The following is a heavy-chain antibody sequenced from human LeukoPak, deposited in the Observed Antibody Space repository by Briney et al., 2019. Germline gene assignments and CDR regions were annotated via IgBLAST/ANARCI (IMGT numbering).Heavy chain of an antibody. D-gene: IGHD5-18*01. CDR1: GFTFSSYG. V-gene: IGHV3-30*03. CDR3: ARSWGYSYGYVFDY. Sequence: GGSLRLSCAASGFTFSSYGMHWVRQAPDKGLEWVAVISYDGSNKYYADSVKGRFTVSRDNSKNTLYLQMNSLRAEDTAVYYCARSWGYSYGYVFDYWGQGTLVTVSS. CDR2: ISYDGSNK. J-gene: IGHJ4*02.